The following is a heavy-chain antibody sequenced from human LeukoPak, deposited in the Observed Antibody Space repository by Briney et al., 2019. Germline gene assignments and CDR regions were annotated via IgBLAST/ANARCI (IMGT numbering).Heavy chain of an antibody. Sequence: ASVKVSCKASGYTFTSYYLHWVRQAPGQGLEWMGIINPSGGSTSYAQKFQDRVTMTRDTPTSTVYMELRSLRSDDTAVYYCARVDTAMAYFDYWGQGTLVTVSS. CDR3: ARVDTAMAYFDY. CDR1: GYTFTSYY. CDR2: INPSGGST. V-gene: IGHV1-46*01. D-gene: IGHD5-18*01. J-gene: IGHJ4*02.